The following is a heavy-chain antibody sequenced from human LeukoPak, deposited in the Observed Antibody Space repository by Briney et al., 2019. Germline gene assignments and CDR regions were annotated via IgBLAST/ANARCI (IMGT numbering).Heavy chain of an antibody. V-gene: IGHV3-7*01. J-gene: IGHJ4*02. Sequence: GGSLRLSCAASGFTFSSYWMSWVRQAPGKGLEWVANIKQDGSEKYYVDSVKGRFTTSRDNAKNSLYLQMNSLRAEDTAVYYCARDNYYDSSGYYPPPFDYWGQGTLVTVSS. CDR1: GFTFSSYW. CDR2: IKQDGSEK. CDR3: ARDNYYDSSGYYPPPFDY. D-gene: IGHD3-22*01.